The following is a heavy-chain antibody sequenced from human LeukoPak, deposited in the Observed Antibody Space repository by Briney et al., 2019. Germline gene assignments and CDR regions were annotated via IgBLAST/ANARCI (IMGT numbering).Heavy chain of an antibody. J-gene: IGHJ3*02. D-gene: IGHD2-15*01. V-gene: IGHV1-69*13. Sequence: ASVKVSCKASGGTFSSYAISWVRQAPGQGLEWMGGIIPIFGTANYAQKFQGRVTITADESTSTAYMELSSLRSEDTAVYYCARARRDGGGSRHALSICDAFDIWGQGTMVTVSS. CDR3: ARARRDGGGSRHALSICDAFDI. CDR2: IIPIFGTA. CDR1: GGTFSSYA.